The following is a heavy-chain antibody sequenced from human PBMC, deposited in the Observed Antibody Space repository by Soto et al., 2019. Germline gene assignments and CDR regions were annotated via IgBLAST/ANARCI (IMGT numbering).Heavy chain of an antibody. CDR3: TTDPAYYYYYYMDV. CDR2: IKSKTDGGTT. J-gene: IGHJ6*03. CDR1: GFTFSNAW. Sequence: GGSLRLSCAASGFTFSNAWMSWVRQAPGKGLKWVGRIKSKTDGGTTDYAAPVKGRFTISRDDSKNTLYLQMNSLKTEDTAVYYCTTDPAYYYYYYMDVWGKGTTVTVSS. V-gene: IGHV3-15*01.